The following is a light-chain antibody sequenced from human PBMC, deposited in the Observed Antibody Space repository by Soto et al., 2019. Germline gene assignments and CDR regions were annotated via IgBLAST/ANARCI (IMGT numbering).Light chain of an antibody. CDR3: QQRKNWQVT. CDR1: QSVSTY. Sequence: EIVLKHAPVTLSLTPAERATLSCRASQSVSTYLAWYQQKPGQAPRLLIYDASNRATGTPGRFSGSGSGTDFTLTISSLEPEDVAVYYCQQRKNWQVTVGQGTRLEI. J-gene: IGKJ5*01. V-gene: IGKV3-11*01. CDR2: DAS.